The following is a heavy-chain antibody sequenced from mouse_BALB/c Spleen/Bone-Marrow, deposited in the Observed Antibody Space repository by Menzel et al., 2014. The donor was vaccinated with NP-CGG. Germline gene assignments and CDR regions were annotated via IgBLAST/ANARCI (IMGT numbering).Heavy chain of an antibody. Sequence: EVKLEESGGGLVHPGGSLKLSCAASGFDFSRYWMGWVRQAPGKGLEWIGEINPDSSTINYTPSLKDKFITSRDNAKNTLYLQMSKVRSEDTALYYCSRLGYYGGFAYWGQGTLVTVSA. CDR2: INPDSSTI. D-gene: IGHD2-3*01. J-gene: IGHJ3*01. CDR1: GFDFSRYW. CDR3: SRLGYYGGFAY. V-gene: IGHV4-1*02.